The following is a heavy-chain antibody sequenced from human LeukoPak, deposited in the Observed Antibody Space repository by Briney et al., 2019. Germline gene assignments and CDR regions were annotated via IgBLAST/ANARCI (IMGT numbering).Heavy chain of an antibody. D-gene: IGHD3-10*01. V-gene: IGHV3-66*02. CDR3: ARGPGYYGSGTYAFDV. CDR1: GFTLSSNY. J-gene: IGHJ3*01. CDR2: IYSSGRT. Sequence: GGSLRLSCAASGFTLSSNYMSWVRQARGKGLEWVSVIYSSGRTYYSDSVKGRFTISRDTSKNTLYLQMNSLRAEDTAVYYCARGPGYYGSGTYAFDVWGQGTMVTVSS.